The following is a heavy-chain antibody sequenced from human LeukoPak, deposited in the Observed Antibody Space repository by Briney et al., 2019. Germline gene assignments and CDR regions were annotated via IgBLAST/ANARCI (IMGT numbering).Heavy chain of an antibody. CDR1: GGSFSGYY. Sequence: SETLSLTCAVYGGSFSGYYWSWIRQPPGKGLEWIGEINHSGSTNYNPSLKSRVTISVDTSKNQFSLKLSSVTAADTAVYYCARGSGWYVVDYWGQGTLVTVSS. CDR2: INHSGST. V-gene: IGHV4-34*01. CDR3: ARGSGWYVVDY. J-gene: IGHJ4*02. D-gene: IGHD6-19*01.